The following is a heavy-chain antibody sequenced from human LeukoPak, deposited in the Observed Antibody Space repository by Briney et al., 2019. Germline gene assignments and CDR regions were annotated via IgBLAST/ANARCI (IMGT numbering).Heavy chain of an antibody. Sequence: PSETLSLTCAVYGGSFSGYYWSWIRQPPGKGLEWIGEINHSGSTNYNPSLKSRVTISVDTSKNQFPLKLSSVTAADTAVYYCARASRWFDPWGQGTLVTVSS. CDR1: GGSFSGYY. D-gene: IGHD2/OR15-2a*01. CDR3: ARASRWFDP. CDR2: INHSGST. V-gene: IGHV4-34*01. J-gene: IGHJ5*02.